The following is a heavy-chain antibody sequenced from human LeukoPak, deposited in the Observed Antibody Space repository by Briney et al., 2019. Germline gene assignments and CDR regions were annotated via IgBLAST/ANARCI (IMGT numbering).Heavy chain of an antibody. D-gene: IGHD6-19*01. J-gene: IGHJ6*02. V-gene: IGHV1-2*02. CDR2: INPNSGGT. CDR1: GYTFTGYY. Sequence: ASVKVSCKASGYTFTGYYMHWVRQAPGQGLEWMGWINPNSGGTNYAQRFQGRVTMTRDTSISTAYMELSRLRPDDTAVYYCARSFYSSGWYYYYYGMDVWGQGTTVTVSS. CDR3: ARSFYSSGWYYYYYGMDV.